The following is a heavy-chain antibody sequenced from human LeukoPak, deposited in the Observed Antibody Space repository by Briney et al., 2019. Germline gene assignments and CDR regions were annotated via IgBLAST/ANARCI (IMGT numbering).Heavy chain of an antibody. J-gene: IGHJ4*02. CDR3: ARDYDSSGYPPVGEY. D-gene: IGHD3-22*01. V-gene: IGHV3-30*04. CDR1: GFTFSSYA. CDR2: ISYDGSNK. Sequence: GGSLRLSCAASGFTFSSYAMHWVRQAPGKGLEWVAVISYDGSNKYYADSVKGRFTISRDNSKNTLYLQMNSPRAEDTAVYYCARDYDSSGYPPVGEYWGQGTLVTVSS.